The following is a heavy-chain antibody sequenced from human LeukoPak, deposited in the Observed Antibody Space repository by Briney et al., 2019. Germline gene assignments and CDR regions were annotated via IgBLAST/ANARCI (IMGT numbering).Heavy chain of an antibody. CDR1: GYTFTSYY. CDR2: INPSGGST. D-gene: IGHD1-7*01. Sequence: GASVKVSCKASGYTFTSYYIHWVRQAPGQGLVWMGIINPSGGSTSYAQKSQGRVTMTRDTPTSTVYMELSSLRSEDTAVYYCARGGDGWNYSSGPWGQGTLVTVSS. CDR3: ARGGDGWNYSSGP. J-gene: IGHJ5*02. V-gene: IGHV1-46*01.